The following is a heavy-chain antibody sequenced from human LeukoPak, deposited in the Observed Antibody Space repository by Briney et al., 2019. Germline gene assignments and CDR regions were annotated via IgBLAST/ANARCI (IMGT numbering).Heavy chain of an antibody. Sequence: PGGSLRLSCAASGFTFSSYSMNWVRQAPGKGLEWASSISSSSSYIYYADSVKGRFTISRDNAKNSLYLQMNSLRAEDTAVYYCARYSSSWTIFDYWGQGTLATLSS. J-gene: IGHJ4*02. V-gene: IGHV3-21*01. CDR2: ISSSSSYI. D-gene: IGHD6-13*01. CDR1: GFTFSSYS. CDR3: ARYSSSWTIFDY.